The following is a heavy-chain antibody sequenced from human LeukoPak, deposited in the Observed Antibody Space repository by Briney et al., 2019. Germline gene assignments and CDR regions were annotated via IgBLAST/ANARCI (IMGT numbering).Heavy chain of an antibody. CDR1: GYTFTNYY. Sequence: GASVKVSCKASGYTFTNYYINWVRQAPGQGLEWMGIINPSGGYTGYARKFQGRVTMTRDTSTSTVYMELSSLRFDDTAVYYCARESQNQLLGGDAFDIWGQGTMVTVSS. D-gene: IGHD2-2*01. CDR3: ARESQNQLLGGDAFDI. CDR2: INPSGGYT. V-gene: IGHV1-46*01. J-gene: IGHJ3*02.